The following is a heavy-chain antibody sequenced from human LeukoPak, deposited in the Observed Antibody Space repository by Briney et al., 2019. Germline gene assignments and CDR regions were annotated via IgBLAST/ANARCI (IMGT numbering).Heavy chain of an antibody. V-gene: IGHV4-31*03. D-gene: IGHD5-18*01. Sequence: SQTLSLTCTVSGGSISSGGYYWNWFRQHPEKGLEWIGNIYDSGNTYYSPSLKSRVTISLDTSKNQFSLKLSSVTAADTAVYYCAKALGGRGYSYGALDYWGQGILVTVSS. CDR1: GGSISSGGYY. CDR3: AKALGGRGYSYGALDY. J-gene: IGHJ4*02. CDR2: IYDSGNT.